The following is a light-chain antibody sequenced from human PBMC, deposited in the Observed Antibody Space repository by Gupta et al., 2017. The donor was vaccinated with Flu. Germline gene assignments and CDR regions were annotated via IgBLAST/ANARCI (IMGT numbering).Light chain of an antibody. Sequence: DIQMTQSPSTLSASVGDRVTISCWASQSISSYLTWYQQKPGKAPKLLIYAASSLQSGVPSRFSGSGSGTDFTLTISSLHPEDFAAYYCQQSSSTPPYTFGQGTKLEIK. V-gene: IGKV1-39*01. CDR3: QQSSSTPPYT. CDR1: QSISSY. CDR2: AAS. J-gene: IGKJ2*01.